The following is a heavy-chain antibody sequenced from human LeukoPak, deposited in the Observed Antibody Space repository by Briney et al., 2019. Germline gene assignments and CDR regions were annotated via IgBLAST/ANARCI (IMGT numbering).Heavy chain of an antibody. CDR1: GFTFSDYY. J-gene: IGHJ6*03. V-gene: IGHV3-11*01. Sequence: PGGSLRLSCAASGFTFSDYYMSWIRLPPGKGLEWVSCISSSSSTIYYTDSVKGRFTISRDNAKNSLYLQMNSLRAEDTAVYYCARMRVDVPGAYYYYYMDVWGKGTTVTISS. CDR2: ISSSSSTI. CDR3: ARMRVDVPGAYYYYYMDV.